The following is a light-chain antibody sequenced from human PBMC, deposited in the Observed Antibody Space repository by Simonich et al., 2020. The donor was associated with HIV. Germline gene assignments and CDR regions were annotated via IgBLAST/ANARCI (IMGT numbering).Light chain of an antibody. J-gene: IGKJ4*01. CDR2: GAS. Sequence: EIVMTQSPATLSVSPGERATLSCRASQSVSSNLAWYQQTPGQAPRLLIYGASTRATGIPARFSGSWSGTEFTLTISSLQSEDFAVYYCQQYNNWPPLTFGGGTKVEIK. CDR1: QSVSSN. V-gene: IGKV3-15*01. CDR3: QQYNNWPPLT.